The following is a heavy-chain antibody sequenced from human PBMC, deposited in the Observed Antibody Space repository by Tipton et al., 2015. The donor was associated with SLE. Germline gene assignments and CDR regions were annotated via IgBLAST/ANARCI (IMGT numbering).Heavy chain of an antibody. CDR3: ARDCCSGGSAIGAFDI. V-gene: IGHV4-59*01. D-gene: IGHD2-15*01. CDR2: IYYSGST. Sequence: TLSLTCTVSGGSISSYYWSWIRQPPGKGLEWIGYIYYSGSTNYNPSLKSRVTISVDTSKNQFSLKLSSVTAADTAVYYCARDCCSGGSAIGAFDIRGQGKMVTVSS. J-gene: IGHJ3*02. CDR1: GGSISSYY.